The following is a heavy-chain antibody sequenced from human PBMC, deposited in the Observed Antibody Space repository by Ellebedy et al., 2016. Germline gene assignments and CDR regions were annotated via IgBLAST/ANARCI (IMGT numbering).Heavy chain of an antibody. D-gene: IGHD2-21*02. Sequence: SETLSLTCAVSGGSISSSNWWSWVRQPPGKGLEWIGEIYHSGSTNYNPSLKSRVTISVDTSKNQFSLKLSSVTAADTAVYYCARGRVRHIVVVTARRFDYWGQGTLVTVSS. J-gene: IGHJ4*02. V-gene: IGHV4-4*02. CDR2: IYHSGST. CDR3: ARGRVRHIVVVTARRFDY. CDR1: GGSISSSNW.